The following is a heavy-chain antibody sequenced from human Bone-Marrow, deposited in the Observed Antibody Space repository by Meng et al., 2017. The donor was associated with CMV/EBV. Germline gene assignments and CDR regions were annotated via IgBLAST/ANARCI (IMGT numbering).Heavy chain of an antibody. CDR3: ARNSPREGIDY. D-gene: IGHD1-26*01. CDR2: IYYSGST. V-gene: IGHV4-39*01. CDR1: GGPISSSSYY. J-gene: IGHJ4*02. Sequence: SETLSLTCTVSGGPISSSSYYWGWIRQPPGKGLEWIGSIYYSGSTYYNPSLKSRVTISVDTSKNQFSLKLSSVTAADTAVYYCARNSPREGIDYWGQGTLVTVSS.